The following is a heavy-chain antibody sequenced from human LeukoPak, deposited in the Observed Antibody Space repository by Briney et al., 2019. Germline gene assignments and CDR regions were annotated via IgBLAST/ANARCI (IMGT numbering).Heavy chain of an antibody. J-gene: IGHJ3*02. CDR3: ARRRDVYNPNPDVFDI. D-gene: IGHD5-24*01. CDR2: IYPGDSDT. Sequence: GESLKISCKGSGYSFTSYWIGWVRQMPGKGLEWMGIIYPGDSDTRYNPSFQGQVTISADKSITTAYLQWRSLKASDTAMYYCARRRDVYNPNPDVFDIWGQGTMVTVSS. CDR1: GYSFTSYW. V-gene: IGHV5-51*01.